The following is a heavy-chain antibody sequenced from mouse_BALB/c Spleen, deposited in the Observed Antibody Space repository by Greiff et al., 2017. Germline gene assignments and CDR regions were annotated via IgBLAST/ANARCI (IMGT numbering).Heavy chain of an antibody. D-gene: IGHD1-1*01. CDR1: GYTFTSYW. CDR3: TRRPPAVVATDYFDY. Sequence: VQLQQSGTVLARPGASVKMSCKASGYTFTSYWMHWVKQRPGQGLEWIGAIYPGNSDTSYNQKFKGKAKLTAVTSTSTAYMELSSLTNEDSAVYYCTRRPPAVVATDYFDYWGQGTTLTVSS. J-gene: IGHJ2*01. CDR2: IYPGNSDT. V-gene: IGHV1-5*01.